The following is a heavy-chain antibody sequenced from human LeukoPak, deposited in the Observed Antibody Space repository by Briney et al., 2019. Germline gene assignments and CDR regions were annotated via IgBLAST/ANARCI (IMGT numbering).Heavy chain of an antibody. CDR1: GFTVITND. D-gene: IGHD3/OR15-3a*01. V-gene: IGHV3-11*01. Sequence: GGSLRLSCAASGFTVITNDMTWVRQAPGEGLEWVSYISGSGNDISYADSVKGRFTISRDNAKGSLYLQMNSLRAADTAVYYCGTHAGRTGSDDWGQGTLVTVSS. CDR2: ISGSGNDI. CDR3: GTHAGRTGSDD. J-gene: IGHJ4*02.